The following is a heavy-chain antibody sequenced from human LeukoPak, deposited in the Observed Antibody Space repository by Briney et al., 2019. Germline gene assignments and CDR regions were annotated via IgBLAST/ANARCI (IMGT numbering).Heavy chain of an antibody. D-gene: IGHD2-2*01. CDR2: INPSGGST. CDR1: GYTFTSYY. J-gene: IGHJ6*03. CDR3: ARTLYCSSTSCRRGRYYYYYMDV. V-gene: IGHV1-46*01. Sequence: ASVKVSCKASGYTFTSYYMHWVRQAPGQGLEWMGIINPSGGSTSYAQKFQGRVTMTRDTSTSTVYMELSSLRSEDTAVYYCARTLYCSSTSCRRGRYYYYYMDVWGKGTTVTVSS.